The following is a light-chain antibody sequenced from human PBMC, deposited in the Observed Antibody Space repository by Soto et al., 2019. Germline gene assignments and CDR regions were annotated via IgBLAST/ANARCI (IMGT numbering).Light chain of an antibody. CDR1: QGVSSY. CDR3: QQRSNWLT. Sequence: EIVLTQSPATLSLSPGERATLSCRASQGVSSYLVWYQQKPGRAPRVLMYDASNRATDIPARFSGSGPGTDFTLTLSSLEPEDFAVYYCQQRSNWLTFGGGTKVEIK. CDR2: DAS. V-gene: IGKV3D-11*01. J-gene: IGKJ4*01.